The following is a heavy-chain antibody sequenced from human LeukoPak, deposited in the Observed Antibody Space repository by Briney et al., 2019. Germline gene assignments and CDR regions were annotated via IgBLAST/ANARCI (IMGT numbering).Heavy chain of an antibody. V-gene: IGHV4-31*11. CDR3: ARDPLWPRYFDL. CDR2: IYYSGST. D-gene: IGHD3-10*01. J-gene: IGHJ2*01. CDR1: GGSISSGGYS. Sequence: SQTLSLTCAVSGGSISSGGYSWSWIRQPPGKGLGWIGYIYYSGSTYYNPSLKSRVTISVDTSKNQFSLKLSSVTAADTAVYYCARDPLWPRYFDLWGRGTLVTVSS.